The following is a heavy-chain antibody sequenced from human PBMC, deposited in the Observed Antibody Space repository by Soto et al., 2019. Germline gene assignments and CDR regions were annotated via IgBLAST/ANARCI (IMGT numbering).Heavy chain of an antibody. D-gene: IGHD3-3*01. CDR2: TYYRSKWYN. CDR3: ARASSYDFWSGYHYYYYYMDV. Sequence: SQTLSLTCAISGDSVSSNSAAWNWIRQSPSRGLEWLGRTYYRSKWYNDYAVSVKSRITINPDTSKNQFSLQLNSVTPEDTAVYYCARASSYDFWSGYHYYYYYMDVWGKGTTVTVSS. J-gene: IGHJ6*03. V-gene: IGHV6-1*01. CDR1: GDSVSSNSAA.